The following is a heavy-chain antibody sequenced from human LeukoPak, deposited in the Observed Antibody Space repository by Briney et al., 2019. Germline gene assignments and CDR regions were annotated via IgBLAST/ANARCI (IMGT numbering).Heavy chain of an antibody. V-gene: IGHV4-61*02. J-gene: IGHJ5*02. CDR3: PRDGSGLWFDP. CDR1: GGSINSGNYY. CDR2: IDTSGTT. Sequence: PSETLSLTYTVSGGSINSGNYYWSWSRQPAGKGPEWIGRIDTSGTTSYNPSLKSRVTISVDTSKNQFSLKLRSVTAADTAVYYCPRDGSGLWFDPWGQGTLVTVSS.